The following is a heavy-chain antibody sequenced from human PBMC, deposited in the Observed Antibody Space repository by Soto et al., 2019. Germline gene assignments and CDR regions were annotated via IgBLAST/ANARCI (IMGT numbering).Heavy chain of an antibody. CDR2: ISAYNGNT. Sequence: QVQLVQSGAEVKKPGASVKVSCKASGYTFTSYGISWVRQAPGQGLEWMGWISAYNGNTNYAQKLQGRVTMTTDTSTSTAYMELRSLSSDDTAVYYCARETYSSGWYRGDAFDIWGQGTMVTVSS. V-gene: IGHV1-18*01. D-gene: IGHD6-19*01. CDR1: GYTFTSYG. CDR3: ARETYSSGWYRGDAFDI. J-gene: IGHJ3*02.